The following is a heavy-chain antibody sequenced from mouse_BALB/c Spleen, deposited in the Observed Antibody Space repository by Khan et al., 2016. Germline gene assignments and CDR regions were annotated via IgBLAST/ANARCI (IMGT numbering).Heavy chain of an antibody. CDR1: GYSFTSYY. D-gene: IGHD1-1*01. CDR2: IFPGSGNT. Sequence: QVQLQQSGPELVKPGASVKISCKASGYSFTSYYIHWVKQRPGQGLEWIGWIFPGSGNTKYNEKFKGKATLTADTSSSTAYMQLSSLTSEDSAVYLCARSDYYGSPYYFDSWGQGTTLTVSS. V-gene: IGHV1-66*01. J-gene: IGHJ2*01. CDR3: ARSDYYGSPYYFDS.